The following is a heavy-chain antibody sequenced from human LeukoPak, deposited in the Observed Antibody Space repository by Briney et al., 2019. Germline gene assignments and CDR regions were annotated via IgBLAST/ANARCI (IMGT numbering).Heavy chain of an antibody. D-gene: IGHD3-16*02. V-gene: IGHV1-2*02. Sequence: ASVKVSCKASGYTFTDYYMHWVRQAPGQGLEWMGWIKPNSGGTNYAQKFQGRVTMTRDTSISTAYMELSRLRSDDTAVYYCATAERYDYVWGSYRYLSGQFDYWGQGTLVTVSS. CDR2: IKPNSGGT. J-gene: IGHJ4*02. CDR3: ATAERYDYVWGSYRYLSGQFDY. CDR1: GYTFTDYY.